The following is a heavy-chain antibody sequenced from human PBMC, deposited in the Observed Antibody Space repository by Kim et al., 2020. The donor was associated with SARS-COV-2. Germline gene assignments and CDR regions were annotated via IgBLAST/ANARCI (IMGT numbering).Heavy chain of an antibody. V-gene: IGHV4-39*01. D-gene: IGHD6-13*01. CDR1: GGSISSSSYY. CDR2: IYYSGST. CDR3: ARLQGILNWFDP. J-gene: IGHJ5*02. Sequence: SETLSLTCTVSGGSISSSSYYSGWIRQPPGKGLEWIGSIYYSGSTYYNPSLKSRVTISVDTSKNQFSLKLSSVTAADTAVYYCARLQGILNWFDPWGQGTLVTASS.